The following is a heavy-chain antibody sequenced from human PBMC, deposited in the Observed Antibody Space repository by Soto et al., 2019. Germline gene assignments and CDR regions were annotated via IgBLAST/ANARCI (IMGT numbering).Heavy chain of an antibody. CDR1: GFTFSSYA. Sequence: QVQLVESGGGVVQPGRSLRLSCAASGFTFSSYAMHWVRQAPGKGLEWVAVISYDGSNKYYADSVKGRFTISRDNSKNTRYLQMNSLRAEDTAVYYCARDLVAVGPSAFDIWGQGTVVTVSS. V-gene: IGHV3-30-3*01. CDR2: ISYDGSNK. CDR3: ARDLVAVGPSAFDI. D-gene: IGHD6-19*01. J-gene: IGHJ3*02.